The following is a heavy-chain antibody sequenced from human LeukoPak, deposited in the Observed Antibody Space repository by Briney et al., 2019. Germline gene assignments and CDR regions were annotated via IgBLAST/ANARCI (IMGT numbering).Heavy chain of an antibody. CDR1: GFTFSRFW. CDR3: ARDNSAEKGQQLAN. V-gene: IGHV3-7*04. Sequence: PGGSLRLSCAASGFTFSRFWMTWVRQAPGKGMEYVANINGDGREKYYVDSVKGRFTISRDNVRNSLFLQMSSLRVEDTAVYYCARDNSAEKGQQLANWGQGTRVTVST. CDR2: INGDGREK. J-gene: IGHJ4*02. D-gene: IGHD6-13*01.